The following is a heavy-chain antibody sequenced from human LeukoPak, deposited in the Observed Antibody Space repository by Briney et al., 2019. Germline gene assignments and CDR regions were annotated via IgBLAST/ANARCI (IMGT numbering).Heavy chain of an antibody. CDR1: GFTFSSYA. Sequence: GRSLRLSCAASGFTFSSYAMHWVRQAPGKGLEWVAVISYDGSIQYYADSVKGRFTISRDNSKNMLYLQMNSLRAEDTAVYYCVGYGDYVIDYWGQGTLVTVSS. J-gene: IGHJ4*02. CDR3: VGYGDYVIDY. D-gene: IGHD4-17*01. V-gene: IGHV3-30-3*01. CDR2: ISYDGSIQ.